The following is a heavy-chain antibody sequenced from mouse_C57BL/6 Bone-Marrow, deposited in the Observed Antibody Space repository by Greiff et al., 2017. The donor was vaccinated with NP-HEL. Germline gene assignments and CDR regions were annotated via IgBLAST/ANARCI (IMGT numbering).Heavy chain of an antibody. CDR1: GYTFTSYW. Sequence: QVQLQPGAELVKPGASVKLSCKASGYTFTSYWMQWVKQRPGQGLEWIGEIDPSDSYTNYNQKFKGKATLTVDTSSSTAYMQLSSLTSEDSAVYYCASGGRRFAYWGQGTLVTVSA. CDR2: IDPSDSYT. V-gene: IGHV1-50*01. CDR3: ASGGRRFAY. D-gene: IGHD3-3*01. J-gene: IGHJ3*01.